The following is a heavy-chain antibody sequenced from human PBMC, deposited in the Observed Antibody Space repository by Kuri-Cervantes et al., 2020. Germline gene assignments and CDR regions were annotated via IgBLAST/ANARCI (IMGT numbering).Heavy chain of an antibody. CDR2: IYSGGHA. Sequence: GGSLRLSCAASGFTFSSYAMHWVRQAPGKGLEWVAVIYSGGHAYYGDSVKGRFTISRDNSNNTLHLQMNSLRVEDTAVYYCARGSGYASSWGFDYWGQGNLVTVSS. J-gene: IGHJ4*02. CDR3: ARGSGYASSWGFDY. CDR1: GFTFSSYA. D-gene: IGHD6-13*01. V-gene: IGHV3-53*01.